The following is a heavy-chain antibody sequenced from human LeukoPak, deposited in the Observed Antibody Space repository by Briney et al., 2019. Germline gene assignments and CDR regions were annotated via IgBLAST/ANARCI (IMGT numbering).Heavy chain of an antibody. CDR2: ISSSSSYI. J-gene: IGHJ6*04. Sequence: GGTLRLSCSASGFTFSTYGMTWVRQAPGKGLEWVSSISSSSSYIYYADSVKGRFTISRDNAKNSLYLQMNSLRAEDTAVYYCSEKGYQGMDVWGKGTTVTVSS. CDR3: SEKGYQGMDV. V-gene: IGHV3-21*01. CDR1: GFTFSTYG.